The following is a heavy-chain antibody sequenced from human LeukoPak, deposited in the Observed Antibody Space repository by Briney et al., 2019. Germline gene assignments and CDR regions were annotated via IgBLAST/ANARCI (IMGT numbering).Heavy chain of an antibody. CDR3: AKDRANWAIDD. V-gene: IGHV3-48*04. J-gene: IGHJ4*02. CDR2: IGGDGIA. D-gene: IGHD3-16*01. CDR1: GFTFSTYS. Sequence: GGSLRLSCAASGFTFSTYSMNWVRQAPGKGLEWISYIGGDGIAFYADSVKGRFTASKDDARKSMYLQMNSLRVEDTAVYYCAKDRANWAIDDWGQGTQVTVSS.